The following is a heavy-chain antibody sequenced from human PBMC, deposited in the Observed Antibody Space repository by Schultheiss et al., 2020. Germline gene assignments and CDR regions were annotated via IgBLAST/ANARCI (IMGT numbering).Heavy chain of an antibody. D-gene: IGHD3-9*01. CDR2: IDWDDDK. CDR1: GFSLSTSGMC. J-gene: IGHJ4*02. CDR3: ARIHYDILTGPTDYFDY. V-gene: IGHV2-70*11. Sequence: QTLSLTCTFSGFSLSTSGMCVSWIRQPPGKALEWLARIDWDDDKYYSTSLKTRLTISKDTTKNQVVLTMTNMDPVDTATYYCARIHYDILTGPTDYFDYWGKGTLVTVSS.